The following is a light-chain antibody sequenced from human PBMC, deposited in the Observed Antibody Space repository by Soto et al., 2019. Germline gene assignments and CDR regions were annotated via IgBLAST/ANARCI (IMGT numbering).Light chain of an antibody. CDR3: EAWDDNVNAVV. CDR1: SSNLGSNT. V-gene: IGLV1-44*01. CDR2: SNT. Sequence: QSVLTQPPSATRTPGQRVPIPCYASSSNLGSNTSNWDQQLPGTAPKLLIYSNTQRPSRVPYRLPFSNSVTTPSLSISALPSEDEADYYCEAWDDNVNAVVFGGETKVTVL. J-gene: IGLJ2*01.